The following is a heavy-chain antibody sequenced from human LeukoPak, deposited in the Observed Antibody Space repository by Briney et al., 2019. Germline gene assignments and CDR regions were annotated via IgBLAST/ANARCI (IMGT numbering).Heavy chain of an antibody. J-gene: IGHJ4*02. CDR3: ARGLPYYYDSSGYYPDY. CDR1: GFTFSSSD. Sequence: GGSLRLSCAASGFTFSSSDMHWVRQAPGKGLEWVAVISYDATNKYYADSVKGRFTLSRDNSKNTLYLQTNTLRDEDTAVYYCARGLPYYYDSSGYYPDYWGQGTLVTVSS. D-gene: IGHD3-22*01. CDR2: ISYDATNK. V-gene: IGHV3-30*03.